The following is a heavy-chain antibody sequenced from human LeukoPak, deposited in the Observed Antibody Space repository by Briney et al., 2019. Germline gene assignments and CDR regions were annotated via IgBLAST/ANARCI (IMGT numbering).Heavy chain of an antibody. D-gene: IGHD1-26*01. CDR2: ISSSSSYI. CDR3: ARDRGGKWELLGAFDI. Sequence: GGSLRLSCAASGFTFSSYSMSWVRQAPGKGLEWVSSISSSSSYIYYADSVKGRFTISRDNAKNSQYLQMNSLRAEDTAVYYCARDRGGKWELLGAFDIWGQGTMVTVSS. CDR1: GFTFSSYS. J-gene: IGHJ3*02. V-gene: IGHV3-21*01.